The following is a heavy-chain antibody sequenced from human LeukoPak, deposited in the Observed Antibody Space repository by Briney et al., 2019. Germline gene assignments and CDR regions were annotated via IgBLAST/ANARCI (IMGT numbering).Heavy chain of an antibody. V-gene: IGHV1-69*01. CDR1: GGTFSSYA. Sequence: SVKVSCKASGGTFSSYAISWVRQAPGQGLEWMGGIFPIFGTANYAQKFQGRVTITADESTSTAYMELSSLRSEDTAVYYCARGPHYYDSSGYYLHYWGQGTLVTVSS. J-gene: IGHJ4*02. CDR3: ARGPHYYDSSGYYLHY. D-gene: IGHD3-22*01. CDR2: IFPIFGTA.